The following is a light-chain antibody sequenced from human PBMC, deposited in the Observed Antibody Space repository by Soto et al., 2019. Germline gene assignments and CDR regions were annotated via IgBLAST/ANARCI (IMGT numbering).Light chain of an antibody. Sequence: QSALTQPRSVSGSPGQSVTISCTGTRSDVGGYNYVSWYQQHPGKAPKLMIYDVSKRPSGVPDRFSGSKSDNTASLTISGLQAEDEADYYCCSYAGSSPVVFGGGTKLTVL. J-gene: IGLJ3*02. CDR1: RSDVGGYNY. CDR2: DVS. V-gene: IGLV2-11*01. CDR3: CSYAGSSPVV.